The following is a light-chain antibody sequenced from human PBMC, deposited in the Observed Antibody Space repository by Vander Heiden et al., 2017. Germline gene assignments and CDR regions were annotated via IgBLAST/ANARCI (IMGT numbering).Light chain of an antibody. CDR3: QQDDSYPYT. Sequence: DIQMTQTPSTLSASVGDRVTITCRASQSISNWLAWYQQRPGKAPKFLIYKASNLGSEAPSRFSGSGSGTEFALTISSLQPDDFATYYCQQDDSYPYTFGQGTKLXMK. V-gene: IGKV1-5*03. CDR1: QSISNW. CDR2: KAS. J-gene: IGKJ2*01.